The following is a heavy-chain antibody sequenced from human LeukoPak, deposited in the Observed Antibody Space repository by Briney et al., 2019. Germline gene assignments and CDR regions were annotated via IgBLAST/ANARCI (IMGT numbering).Heavy chain of an antibody. CDR1: GFTFSSYW. Sequence: GGSLRLSCAASGFTFSSYWMSWVRQAPGKGLEWVANIKQDGSEKYYVDSVKGRFTISRDNARNSLYLQMNSLRAEDTAVYYCAREGSSSWYAYYYYYMDVWGKGTTVTVSS. CDR2: IKQDGSEK. CDR3: AREGSSSWYAYYYYYMDV. V-gene: IGHV3-7*01. J-gene: IGHJ6*03. D-gene: IGHD6-13*01.